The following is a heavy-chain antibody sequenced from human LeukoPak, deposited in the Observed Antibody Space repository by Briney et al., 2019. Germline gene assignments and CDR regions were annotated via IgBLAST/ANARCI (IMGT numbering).Heavy chain of an antibody. D-gene: IGHD4-23*01. CDR1: GFTFDDYA. CDR3: ARATWATVVTPEDAFDI. J-gene: IGHJ3*02. V-gene: IGHV3-20*04. CDR2: ISGSGGST. Sequence: GGSLRLSCAASGFTFDDYAMHWVRHAPGKGLEWVSAISGSGGSTDYADSLKGRFTISRDNAKNSLYLQMNSLRAEDTAVYYCARATWATVVTPEDAFDIWGQGTMVTVSS.